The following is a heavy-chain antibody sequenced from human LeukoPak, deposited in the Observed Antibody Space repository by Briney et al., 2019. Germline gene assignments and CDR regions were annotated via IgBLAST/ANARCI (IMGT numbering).Heavy chain of an antibody. CDR3: ASSPLYSSGWYFDL. J-gene: IGHJ2*01. CDR1: GDSINTHY. D-gene: IGHD6-19*01. V-gene: IGHV4-4*07. CDR2: VYPTGST. Sequence: PSETLSLTCNVSGDSINTHYWSWIRQPAGKGLEWIGRVYPTGSTNYNPSLKSRVTISVDTSKNQFSLKLSSVTAADTAVYYCASSPLYSSGWYFDLWGRGTLVTVSS.